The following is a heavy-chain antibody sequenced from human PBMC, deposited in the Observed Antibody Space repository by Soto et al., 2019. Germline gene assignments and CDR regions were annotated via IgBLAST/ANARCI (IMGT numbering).Heavy chain of an antibody. J-gene: IGHJ6*02. Sequence: EAQLVESGGGLAKPGGSLRLSCAASGFSFSHAWMNWVRQAPGKGLEWVGRIKSRVDGGATDFAATVKGRFTVSREDSENTVYLQMNSLKTEDTATYYCTATAAPGVDVWGPGTTVIVSS. CDR3: TATAAPGVDV. CDR1: GFSFSHAW. D-gene: IGHD6-25*01. CDR2: IKSRVDGGAT. V-gene: IGHV3-15*07.